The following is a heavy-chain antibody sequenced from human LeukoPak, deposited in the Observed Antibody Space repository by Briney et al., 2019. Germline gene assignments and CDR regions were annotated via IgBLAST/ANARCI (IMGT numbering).Heavy chain of an antibody. D-gene: IGHD2-21*02. J-gene: IGHJ4*02. Sequence: GGSLRLSCAASGFTFSSYRMNWVRQAPGKGLVWVSRIASDGSSTYYADSVKGRFTISRDNSKNTPYVQMNSLRAEDTAIYFCAKPPRVVVVTAFDSWGQGTLVTVSS. CDR2: IASDGSST. CDR1: GFTFSSYR. CDR3: AKPPRVVVVTAFDS. V-gene: IGHV3-74*01.